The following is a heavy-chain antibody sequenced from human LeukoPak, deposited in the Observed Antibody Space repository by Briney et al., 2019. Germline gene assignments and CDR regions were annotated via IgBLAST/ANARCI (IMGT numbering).Heavy chain of an antibody. CDR1: GYTFTSYG. D-gene: IGHD2-8*01. Sequence: GASVKVSCKASGYTFTSYGISWVRQAPGQGLEWMGWISAYNGNTNYAQKLQGRVTMTTDTSTSTAYMELRSLRSDDTAVYYCARVGSHCTNGVCSYYFDYWGQGTLVTVSS. CDR2: ISAYNGNT. CDR3: ARVGSHCTNGVCSYYFDY. V-gene: IGHV1-18*04. J-gene: IGHJ4*02.